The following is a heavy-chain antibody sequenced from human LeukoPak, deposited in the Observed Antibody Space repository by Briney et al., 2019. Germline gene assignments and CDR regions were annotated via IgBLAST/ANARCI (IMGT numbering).Heavy chain of an antibody. CDR3: ALTDYGGIENCFYR. CDR1: GYTFNGYY. Sequence: ASVKVSCKASGYTFNGYYINWVRQAPGQRLEWMGWISAYNGSTNYAQKLQGRVAMTTDTSTSTAYMELMSMRSDETAVYDCALTDYGGIENCFYRGGRGPLVTVSS. D-gene: IGHD4-23*01. CDR2: ISAYNGST. J-gene: IGHJ5*02. V-gene: IGHV1-18*01.